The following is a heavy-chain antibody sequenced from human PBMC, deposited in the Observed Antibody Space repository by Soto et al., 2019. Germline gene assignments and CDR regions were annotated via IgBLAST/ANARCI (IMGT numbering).Heavy chain of an antibody. V-gene: IGHV3-33*01. CDR2: IWYDGSNK. D-gene: IGHD2-15*01. J-gene: IGHJ4*02. CDR1: GFTFSSYG. Sequence: GGSLRLSCAASGFTFSSYGMHWVRQAPGKGLEWVAVIWYDGSNKYYADSVKGRVTISRDNSKNTLYLQMNSLRAEDRAVYYCARDIGYCSGGSCYGLDYWGQGTLVTVSS. CDR3: ARDIGYCSGGSCYGLDY.